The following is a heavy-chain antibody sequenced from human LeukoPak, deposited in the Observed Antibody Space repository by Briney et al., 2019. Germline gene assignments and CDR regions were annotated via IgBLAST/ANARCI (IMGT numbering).Heavy chain of an antibody. CDR2: INHSGST. J-gene: IGHJ6*03. CDR3: ARESSSFGYYYYYYYMDV. D-gene: IGHD6-6*01. V-gene: IGHV4-34*01. Sequence: SETLSLTCAVYGGSFSGYYWSWIRQPPGKGLEWIGEINHSGSTNYNPSLKSRVTISVDTSKNQFSLKLSSVTAADTAVYYCARESSSFGYYYYYYYMDVWGKGTTVTVSS. CDR1: GGSFSGYY.